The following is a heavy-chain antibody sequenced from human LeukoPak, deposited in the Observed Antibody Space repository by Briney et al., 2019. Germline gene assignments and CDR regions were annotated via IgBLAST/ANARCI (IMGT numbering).Heavy chain of an antibody. CDR1: GFTFSSYW. D-gene: IGHD3-10*01. J-gene: IGHJ4*02. CDR2: IKQDGSEK. V-gene: IGHV3-7*01. Sequence: GRSLRLSCAASGFTFSSYWMSWVRQAPGKGLEWVANIKQDGSEKYYVDSVKGRFTISRDNTKNSLYLQMNSLRAEDTAVYYCASDTMVRGVISWGQGTLVTVSS. CDR3: ASDTMVRGVIS.